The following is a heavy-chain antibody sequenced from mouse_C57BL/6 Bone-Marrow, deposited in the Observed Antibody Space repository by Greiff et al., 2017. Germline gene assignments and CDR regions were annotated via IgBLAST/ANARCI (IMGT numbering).Heavy chain of an antibody. V-gene: IGHV1-69*01. J-gene: IGHJ2*01. CDR2: IDPSDSYT. D-gene: IGHD1-1*01. CDR1: GYTFTSYW. CDR3: ARWEAYGSSTGYFDY. Sequence: QLQQPGAELVMPGASVKLSCKASGYTFTSYWMHWVKQRPGQGLEWIGEIDPSDSYTNYNQKFKGKSTLTVDKSSSTAYMQISSLTSEDSAVYYCARWEAYGSSTGYFDYWGQGTTLTVSS.